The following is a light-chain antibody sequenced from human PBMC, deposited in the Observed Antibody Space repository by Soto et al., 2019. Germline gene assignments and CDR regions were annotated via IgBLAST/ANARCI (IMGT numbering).Light chain of an antibody. Sequence: AIRMTQSPSSFSASTGDRVTITCRASQGISSYLAWYQQKPGKAPKLLIYAASTLQSGVPSRFSGSGSGTEFTLTISSLQPDDLATYYCQQYNSYWTFGQGTKVDI. CDR3: QQYNSYWT. CDR2: AAS. V-gene: IGKV1-8*01. J-gene: IGKJ1*01. CDR1: QGISSY.